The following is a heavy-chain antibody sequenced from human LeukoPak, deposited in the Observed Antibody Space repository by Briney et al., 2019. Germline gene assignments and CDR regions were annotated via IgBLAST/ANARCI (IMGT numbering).Heavy chain of an antibody. D-gene: IGHD3-22*01. CDR1: GGSISSGSYY. V-gene: IGHV4-30-2*03. CDR3: ARRESSGYYYTKGFDY. Sequence: PSQTLSLTCTVSGGSISSGSYYWSWIRQPAGKGLEWIGSIYYSGSTYYNPSLKSRVTISVDTSKNQFSLKLSSVTAADTAVYYCARRESSGYYYTKGFDYWGQGTLVTVSS. CDR2: IYYSGST. J-gene: IGHJ4*02.